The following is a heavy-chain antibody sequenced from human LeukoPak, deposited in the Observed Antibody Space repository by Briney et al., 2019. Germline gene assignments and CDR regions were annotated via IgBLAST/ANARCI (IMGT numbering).Heavy chain of an antibody. D-gene: IGHD5-12*01. CDR1: GFTFSSYW. Sequence: GGSLRLSCAASGFTFSSYWMHWVRQAPGKGLVWVSRIKSDDGSTDYAGSVKGRFTISRDNAKNPLYLQMNSLRAEDTAVYYCTTIRPDYWGQGTLVTVSS. V-gene: IGHV3-74*01. J-gene: IGHJ4*02. CDR3: TTIRPDY. CDR2: IKSDDGST.